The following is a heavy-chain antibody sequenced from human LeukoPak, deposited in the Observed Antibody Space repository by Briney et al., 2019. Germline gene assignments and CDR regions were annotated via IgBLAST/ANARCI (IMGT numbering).Heavy chain of an antibody. CDR3: ARDGSGWSIY. CDR2: SNQGGSEK. Sequence: GGSLRLSCAASGFTFSSYWMSWLRQAPGKGLEWVANSNQGGSEKYYVDSVKGRFTTSRDNAKNSLYLQMNSLRAEDTAVYYCARDGSGWSIYWGQGTLVTVSS. CDR1: GFTFSSYW. J-gene: IGHJ4*02. D-gene: IGHD6-19*01. V-gene: IGHV3-7*01.